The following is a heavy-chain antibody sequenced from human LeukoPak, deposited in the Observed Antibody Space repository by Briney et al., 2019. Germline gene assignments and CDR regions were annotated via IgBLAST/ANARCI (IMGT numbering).Heavy chain of an antibody. CDR3: AREKWFGESKYDY. CDR2: INHSGST. Sequence: PSETLSLTCAVYGGSFSGYYWSWIRQPPGKGLEWIGEINHSGSTNYNPSLKSRVTISVDTSKNQFSLKLSSVTAADTAVYYCAREKWFGESKYDYWGQGTLVTVSS. CDR1: GGSFSGYY. V-gene: IGHV4-34*01. D-gene: IGHD3-10*01. J-gene: IGHJ4*02.